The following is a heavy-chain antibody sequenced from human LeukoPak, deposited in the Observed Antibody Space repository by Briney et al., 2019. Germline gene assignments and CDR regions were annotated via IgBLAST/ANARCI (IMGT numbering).Heavy chain of an antibody. J-gene: IGHJ4*02. D-gene: IGHD6-6*01. CDR3: ARDSRYSSSDY. CDR2: IIPILGIA. CDR1: GGTFSSYA. V-gene: IGHV1-69*04. Sequence: GASVTVSFKASGGTFSSYAIGWVRQAPGQGLGWMGRIIPILGIANYAQKFQGRVTITADKSTSTAYMELSSLRSEDTAVYYCARDSRYSSSDYWGQGTLVTVSS.